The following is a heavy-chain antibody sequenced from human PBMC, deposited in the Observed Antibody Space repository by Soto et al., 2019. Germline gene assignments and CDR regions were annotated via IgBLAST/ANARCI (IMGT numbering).Heavy chain of an antibody. CDR1: GLTFYTYA. J-gene: IGHJ5*01. V-gene: IGHV3-23*05. CDR2: IDSDGTDT. Sequence: GILSLSCEAAGLTFYTYAMIWVRQAPGKGLEWVTAIDSDGTDTYYADFVKGRFTVSRDNSKKTLYPQMRSLTAEDTALYYCAKGRLAVGSDWFDSWGPGTLVTVSS. CDR3: AKGRLAVGSDWFDS. D-gene: IGHD1-26*01.